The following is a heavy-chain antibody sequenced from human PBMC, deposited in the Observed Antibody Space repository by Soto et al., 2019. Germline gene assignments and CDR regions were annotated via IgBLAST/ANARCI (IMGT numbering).Heavy chain of an antibody. J-gene: IGHJ3*02. V-gene: IGHV3-30-3*01. CDR3: ARAHYNDSSGPNGHAFDI. D-gene: IGHD3-22*01. Sequence: QVQLVESGGGVVQPGRSLRLSCAASEFTFSDYAMHWVRQAPGKGLEWVAVISDDGAKVFYADSMKDRLTISRDNSKSTLFLQLTSLGPEDTALYYCARAHYNDSSGPNGHAFDIWGQGTLVTVSS. CDR2: ISDDGAKV. CDR1: EFTFSDYA.